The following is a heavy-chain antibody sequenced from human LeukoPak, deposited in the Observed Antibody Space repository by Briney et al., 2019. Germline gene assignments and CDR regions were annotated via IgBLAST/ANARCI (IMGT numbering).Heavy chain of an antibody. CDR2: IYSGGST. CDR1: GFTVSSNY. CDR3: ARDSDYYDSSTLY. D-gene: IGHD3-22*01. V-gene: IGHV3-66*01. J-gene: IGHJ4*02. Sequence: GGSLRLSCAASGFTVSSNYMSWVRQAPGKGLEWVSVIYSGGSTYYADSVKGRFTISRDNSKNTLYLQMNSLRAEDTAVYYCARDSDYYDSSTLYWGQGTLVTVSS.